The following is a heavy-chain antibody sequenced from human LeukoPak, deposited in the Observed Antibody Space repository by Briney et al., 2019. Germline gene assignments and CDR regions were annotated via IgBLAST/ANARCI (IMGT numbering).Heavy chain of an antibody. D-gene: IGHD2-2*01. J-gene: IGHJ4*02. Sequence: SETLSLTCTVSGYSISSGYYWGWIRPPPGKGLEWIGSIYHSGSTYYNPSLKSRVTMSVDTSKNQFSLKLSSVTAADTAVYYCARGYCSSTSCYRAYWGQGTLVTVSS. CDR3: ARGYCSSTSCYRAY. V-gene: IGHV4-38-2*02. CDR2: IYHSGST. CDR1: GYSISSGYY.